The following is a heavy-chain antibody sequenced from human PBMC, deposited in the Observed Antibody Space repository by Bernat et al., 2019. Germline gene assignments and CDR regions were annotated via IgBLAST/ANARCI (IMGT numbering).Heavy chain of an antibody. J-gene: IGHJ4*02. CDR3: ARHPAKVGPFDY. D-gene: IGHD1-26*01. CDR1: GDSINTYY. V-gene: IGHV4-59*08. CDR2: IYYSGST. Sequence: QVPLQESGPGLVKPSHTLSLTCTVSGDSINTYYWSWIRQPPGKGLEWIGYIYYSGSTYYNPSLLSRVTISIDRPKTTFSLSLTSVTAADTAVYYCARHPAKVGPFDYWGQGTQVTVSS.